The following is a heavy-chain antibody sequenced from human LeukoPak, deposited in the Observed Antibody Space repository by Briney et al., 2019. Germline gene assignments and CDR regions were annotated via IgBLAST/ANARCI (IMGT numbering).Heavy chain of an antibody. CDR3: ARDKGVVVAATRSWTSNWFDP. CDR1: GFTFSSYS. V-gene: IGHV3-21*04. CDR2: ISSSSSYI. D-gene: IGHD2-15*01. Sequence: GGSLRLSCAASGFTFSSYSMNWVRQAPGKGLEWVSSISSSSSYIYYADSVKGRFTISRDNAKNSLYLQMNSLRAEDAAVYYCARDKGVVVAATRSWTSNWFDPWGQGTLVTVSS. J-gene: IGHJ5*02.